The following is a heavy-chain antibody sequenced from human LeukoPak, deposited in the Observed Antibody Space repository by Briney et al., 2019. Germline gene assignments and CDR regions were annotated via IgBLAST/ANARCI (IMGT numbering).Heavy chain of an antibody. CDR3: ARGGSHDYFGY. Sequence: PSQTLSLTCTVSGGSISSSSYYWGWIRQPPGKGLEWIGSIYYSGSTYYNPSLKSRVTISVDTSKNQFSLKLSSVTAADTAVYYCARGGSHDYFGYWGQGTLVTVSS. CDR2: IYYSGST. D-gene: IGHD2-15*01. J-gene: IGHJ4*02. CDR1: GGSISSSSYY. V-gene: IGHV4-39*07.